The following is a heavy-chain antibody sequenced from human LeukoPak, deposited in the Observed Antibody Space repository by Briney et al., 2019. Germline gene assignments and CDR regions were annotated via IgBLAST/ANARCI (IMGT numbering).Heavy chain of an antibody. CDR2: ISHSGSS. CDR1: GYSISSGYF. J-gene: IGHJ4*02. Sequence: SETLSLTCAVSGYSISSGYFWAWIRQPPGKGLEWIGSISHSGSSYSKLSLKSRVIISVDTSNNQFSLKLTSVTAADTATYYCARDGYYYGGSFEYWGQGIRVAVSS. V-gene: IGHV4-38-2*02. CDR3: ARDGYYYGGSFEY. D-gene: IGHD3-10*01.